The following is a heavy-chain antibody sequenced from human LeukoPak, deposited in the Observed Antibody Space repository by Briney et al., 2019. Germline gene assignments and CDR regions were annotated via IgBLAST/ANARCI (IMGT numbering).Heavy chain of an antibody. CDR2: INPNSGGT. Sequence: GASVKVSCKASGYTFTGYYMHWVRQAPGQGLEWMGWINPNSGGTNYAQKFQGRVTMTRDTSISTAYMELSSLRSEDTAVYYCARDRPPAYYYDSSGYYSLDYWGQGTLVTVSS. CDR3: ARDRPPAYYYDSSGYYSLDY. J-gene: IGHJ4*02. CDR1: GYTFTGYY. V-gene: IGHV1-2*02. D-gene: IGHD3-22*01.